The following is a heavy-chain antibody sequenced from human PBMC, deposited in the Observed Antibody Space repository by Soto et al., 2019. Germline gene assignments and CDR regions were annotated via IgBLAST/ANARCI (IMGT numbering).Heavy chain of an antibody. CDR3: ARHAYYYGSGSYYKLVYYFDY. V-gene: IGHV4-59*08. CDR2: IYYSGST. D-gene: IGHD3-10*01. CDR1: GGSISSYY. J-gene: IGHJ4*02. Sequence: QVQLQESGPGLVKPSETLSLTCTVSGGSISSYYWSWIRQPPGKGLEWIGYIYYSGSTNYNPSLKSRVTISVDTSKNQFSLKLSSVPAADTAVYYCARHAYYYGSGSYYKLVYYFDYWGQGTLVTVSS.